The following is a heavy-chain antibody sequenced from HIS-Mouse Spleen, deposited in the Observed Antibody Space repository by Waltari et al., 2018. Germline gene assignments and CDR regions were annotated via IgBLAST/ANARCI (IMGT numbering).Heavy chain of an antibody. CDR2: IYYSGST. D-gene: IGHD3-3*01. V-gene: IGHV4-31*03. Sequence: QVQLQESGPGLVKPSQTLSLTCTVPGGSISSGGYYCSWIRQHPGRGLWWIGYIYYSGSTYYNPSLKSRVTISVDTSKNQFSLKLSSVTAADTAVYYCARSPYYDFWSGYSDNWFDPWGQGTLVTVSS. J-gene: IGHJ5*02. CDR1: GGSISSGGYY. CDR3: ARSPYYDFWSGYSDNWFDP.